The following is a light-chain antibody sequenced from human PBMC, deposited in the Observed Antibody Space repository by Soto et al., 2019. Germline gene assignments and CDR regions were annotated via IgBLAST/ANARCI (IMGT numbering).Light chain of an antibody. J-gene: IGKJ5*01. CDR2: TAS. CDR3: QQYYDWPIT. V-gene: IGKV3-15*01. CDR1: QSVSSTY. Sequence: EIVLTQSPRTLSLSPGERATLPCRASQSVSSTYLAWYQQKPGQAPRLLIYTASTRATGIPARFSGSGSGTEFTLTISSLQSEDFAVYYCQQYYDWPITFGQGTRLEI.